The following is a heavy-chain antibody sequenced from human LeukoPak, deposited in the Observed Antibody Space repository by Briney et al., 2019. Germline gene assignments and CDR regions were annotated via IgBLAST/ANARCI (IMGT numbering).Heavy chain of an antibody. CDR3: AKDVNLGSFFGSSLGYYFDY. CDR1: GFMFQSYA. J-gene: IGHJ4*02. CDR2: SWHDGFNH. V-gene: IGHV3-33*04. Sequence: GTSLRLSCAASGFMFQSYAMHWVRQAPGKGLEWVAVSWHDGFNHFYSDSVKGRFTVSRDNSNNTATLQIDSLRAEDTAIYYCAKDVNLGSFFGSSLGYYFDYWGQGALVTVSS. D-gene: IGHD3-10*01.